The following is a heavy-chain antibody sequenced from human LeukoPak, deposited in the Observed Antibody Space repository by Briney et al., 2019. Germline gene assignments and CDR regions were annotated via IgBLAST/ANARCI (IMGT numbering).Heavy chain of an antibody. CDR1: GYSFTNYW. V-gene: IGHV5-51*01. Sequence: GESLKISCKASGYSFTNYWIGWVRQMPGEGLEWMAMINPGDTNIAYSPSFQGQVTISADKSISTAYLQWSSLKASDTAMYYCATYIGPYCSGGSCYPNYWGQGTLVTVSS. J-gene: IGHJ4*02. CDR2: INPGDTNI. CDR3: ATYIGPYCSGGSCYPNY. D-gene: IGHD2-15*01.